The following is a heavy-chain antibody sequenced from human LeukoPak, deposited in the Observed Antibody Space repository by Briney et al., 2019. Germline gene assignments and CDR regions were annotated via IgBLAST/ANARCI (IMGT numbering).Heavy chain of an antibody. CDR1: GGSISSGDFY. D-gene: IGHD3-22*01. CDR3: ARGPYYYDSSGSFDD. Sequence: SDTQSLICTVSGGSISSGDFYWSWIRQPAGKGLEWIGRIYTSGSTNYNPSLQSRVTISVDTSKNQFSLKLTSVTAAHTAVYYCARGPYYYDSSGSFDDWGQGTLVTVSS. CDR2: IYTSGST. V-gene: IGHV4-61*02. J-gene: IGHJ4*02.